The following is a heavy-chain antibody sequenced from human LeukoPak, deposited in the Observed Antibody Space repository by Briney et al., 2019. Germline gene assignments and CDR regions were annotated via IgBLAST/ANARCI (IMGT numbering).Heavy chain of an antibody. Sequence: ASVTVSCKASGGTFSSYAISWVRQAPGQGLEWMGGIIPIFGTANYAQKFQGRVTITADESTSTAYMELSSLRSEDTAVYYCARDPRIAVAGTGGPAFDIWGQGTMVTVSS. CDR3: ARDPRIAVAGTGGPAFDI. V-gene: IGHV1-69*13. J-gene: IGHJ3*02. D-gene: IGHD6-19*01. CDR1: GGTFSSYA. CDR2: IIPIFGTA.